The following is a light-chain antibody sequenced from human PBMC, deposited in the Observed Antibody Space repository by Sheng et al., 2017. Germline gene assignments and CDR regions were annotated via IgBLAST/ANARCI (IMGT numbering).Light chain of an antibody. J-gene: IGLJ2*01. Sequence: QSALTQPASVSGSPGQSITISCTGASSDVESYYLVSWYQQHVGNAPKLIIYDVSERPSGISSRFSGSKSGNTASLTISGLQPEDEGEYYCSSYTTTNTVEFGGGTKLTVL. CDR1: SSDVESYYL. V-gene: IGLV2-14*02. CDR2: DVS. CDR3: SSYTTTNTVE.